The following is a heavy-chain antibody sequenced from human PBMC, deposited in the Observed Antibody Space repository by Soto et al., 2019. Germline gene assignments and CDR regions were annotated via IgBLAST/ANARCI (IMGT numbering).Heavy chain of an antibody. J-gene: IGHJ6*02. D-gene: IGHD5-12*01. CDR3: AKNTVGLSSYYYYGMDV. V-gene: IGHV3-30*18. CDR2: MAYDGSNE. CDR1: GFTFSSLG. Sequence: GGSLRLSYAASGFTFSSLGIHWVRQAPGKGLEWVAVMAYDGSNEYYADSVRGRFTISRDNSKSTVYLQMNSLRPEDTAVYYCAKNTVGLSSYYYYGMDVWGQGTRVTVSS.